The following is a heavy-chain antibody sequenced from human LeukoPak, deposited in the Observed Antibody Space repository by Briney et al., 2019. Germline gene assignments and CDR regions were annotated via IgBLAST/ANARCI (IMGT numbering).Heavy chain of an antibody. J-gene: IGHJ4*02. CDR1: GFTFSTYE. CDR3: AREDDYTSGWTSFDY. CDR2: ISSDGVST. V-gene: IGHV3-64*01. Sequence: PGGSLRLSCAASGFTFSTYEMYWVRRAPGKGLEYVSVISSDGVSTYYANSVKSRFTISRDNSKNTLYLQMGSLRPEDMAVYYCAREDDYTSGWTSFDYWGQGTLVTVSS. D-gene: IGHD6-19*01.